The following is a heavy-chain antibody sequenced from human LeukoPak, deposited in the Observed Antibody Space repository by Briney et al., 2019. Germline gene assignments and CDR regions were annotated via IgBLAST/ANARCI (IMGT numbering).Heavy chain of an antibody. CDR2: MNPNSGGT. D-gene: IGHD3-3*01. CDR3: ARGAIFGVTTRGYGMDA. J-gene: IGHJ6*02. CDR1: GYTFTTYD. V-gene: IGHV1-8*01. Sequence: ASVKVSCKASGYTFTTYDINWVRQAPGQGLEWVAWMNPNSGGTVYAQNFQGRVTLARDTSIGTAYMELNSLTSEDTAVYYRARGAIFGVTTRGYGMDAWGQGTTVTVSS.